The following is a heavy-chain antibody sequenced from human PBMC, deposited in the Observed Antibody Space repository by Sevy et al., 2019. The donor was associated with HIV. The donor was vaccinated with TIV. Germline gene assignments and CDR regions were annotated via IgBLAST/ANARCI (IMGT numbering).Heavy chain of an antibody. CDR1: GFTFSSYG. V-gene: IGHV3-30*02. CDR2: IRYDGSNK. D-gene: IGHD6-13*01. CDR3: AKDKAAAGPTDYYYYYMDV. J-gene: IGHJ6*03. Sequence: GGSLRLSCAASGFTFSSYGMHWVRQAPGKGLEWVAFIRYDGSNKYYADSVKGRFTISRDNSKNTLYLQMNSLRAEETAVYYCAKDKAAAGPTDYYYYYMDVWGKGTTVTVSS.